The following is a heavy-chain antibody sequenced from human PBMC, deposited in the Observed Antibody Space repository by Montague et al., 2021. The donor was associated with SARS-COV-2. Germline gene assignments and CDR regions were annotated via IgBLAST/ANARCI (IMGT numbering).Heavy chain of an antibody. D-gene: IGHD3-22*01. Sequence: SETLSLTCTVSGGSISSSSSYWGWIRQPPGMGLEWIGSIYYSGSTYYXXXLKSRIPISVDTSKNQFSLRLTSVTAADTAVYYCARDIRIPMLIVIQGYGMDVWGQGTTVTVSS. J-gene: IGHJ6*02. V-gene: IGHV4-39*07. CDR3: ARDIRIPMLIVIQGYGMDV. CDR2: IYYSGST. CDR1: GGSISSSSSY.